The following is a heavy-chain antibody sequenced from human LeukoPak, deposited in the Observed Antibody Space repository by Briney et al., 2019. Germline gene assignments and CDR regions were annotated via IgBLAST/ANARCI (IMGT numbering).Heavy chain of an antibody. CDR2: IYSGGST. CDR1: GFTVSSNY. V-gene: IGHV3-53*01. CDR3: ASRGSLIDFDY. J-gene: IGHJ4*02. D-gene: IGHD2-15*01. Sequence: PGGSLRLSCAASGFTVSSNYMSWVRQAPGKGLEWVSVIYSGGSTYYADSVKGRFTISRDNSKNTLYLQMNSLRAEDTAVYYCASRGSLIDFDYWGQGTLVTVSS.